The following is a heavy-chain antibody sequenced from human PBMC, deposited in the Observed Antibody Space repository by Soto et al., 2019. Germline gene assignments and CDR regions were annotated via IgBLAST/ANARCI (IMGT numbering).Heavy chain of an antibody. D-gene: IGHD4-17*01. CDR1: GYTFTSYG. CDR2: ISAYNGNT. J-gene: IGHJ4*01. CDR3: ARVILSDDYGDYVGLEGLLDY. V-gene: IGHV1-18*01. Sequence: ASVKVSCKASGYTFTSYGISWVRQAPGQGLEWMGWISAYNGNTNYAQKLQGRVTMTTDTSTSTAYMELRSLRSDDTAVYYCARVILSDDYGDYVGLEGLLDYWG.